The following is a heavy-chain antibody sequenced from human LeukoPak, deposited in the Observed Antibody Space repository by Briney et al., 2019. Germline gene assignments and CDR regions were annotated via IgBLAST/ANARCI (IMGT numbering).Heavy chain of an antibody. CDR2: TNEHGTII. V-gene: IGHV3-74*01. Sequence: PGGSLRLSCAASGFSFSNYWFHWVRQAPGEGLVWVSRTNEHGTIINYADSVKGRFTISRDNAKNSLYLQMNSLRAEDTALYYCAKVDYGDTGYFDYWGQGTLVTVSS. CDR3: AKVDYGDTGYFDY. J-gene: IGHJ4*02. D-gene: IGHD4-17*01. CDR1: GFSFSNYW.